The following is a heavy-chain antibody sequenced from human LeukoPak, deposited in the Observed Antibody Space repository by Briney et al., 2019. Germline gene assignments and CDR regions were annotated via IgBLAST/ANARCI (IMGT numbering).Heavy chain of an antibody. V-gene: IGHV3-23*01. Sequence: GGSLRLSCAASGFTFSSYWMSWVRQAPGKGLEWVSVISVSSGTTYYADSVKGRFTISRDNSKSTLYLQMNSLRAEDTATYYCAKERLVSHTAGFDSWGQGTLVTVSS. J-gene: IGHJ4*02. CDR1: GFTFSSYW. CDR3: AKERLVSHTAGFDS. CDR2: ISVSSGTT. D-gene: IGHD2-8*02.